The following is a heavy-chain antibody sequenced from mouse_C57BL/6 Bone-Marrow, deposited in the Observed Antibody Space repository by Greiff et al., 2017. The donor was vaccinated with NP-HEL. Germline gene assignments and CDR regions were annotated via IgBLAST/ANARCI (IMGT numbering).Heavy chain of an antibody. CDR2: IYPGSGST. CDR1: GYTFTSYW. D-gene: IGHD2-4*01. Sequence: QVQLQQPGAELVKPGASVKMSCKASGYTFTSYWITWVKQRPGQGLEWIGDIYPGSGSTNYNEKFKSKATLTVDTSSSTAYMQLSSLTSEDSAVYYCARSRDDYPYFDYWGQGTTLTVSS. J-gene: IGHJ2*01. V-gene: IGHV1-55*01. CDR3: ARSRDDYPYFDY.